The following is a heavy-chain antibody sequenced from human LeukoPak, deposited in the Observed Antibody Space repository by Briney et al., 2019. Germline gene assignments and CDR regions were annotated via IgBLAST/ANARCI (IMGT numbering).Heavy chain of an antibody. CDR1: GYTFTIYG. CDR3: AREPSQGEDYDFWSGYYHNWFDP. CDR2: ISAYNGNT. V-gene: IGHV1-18*01. J-gene: IGHJ5*02. D-gene: IGHD3-3*01. Sequence: ASVKVSCTASGYTFTIYGISWVRQAPGQGLEWMGWISAYNGNTNYAQKLQGRVTMTTDTSTSTAYMELSSLRSEDTAVYYCAREPSQGEDYDFWSGYYHNWFDPWGQGTLVTVSS.